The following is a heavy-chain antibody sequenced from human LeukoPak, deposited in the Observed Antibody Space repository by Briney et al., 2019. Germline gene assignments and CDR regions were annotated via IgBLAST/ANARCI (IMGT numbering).Heavy chain of an antibody. Sequence: GGSLRLSCAASGFTFSSYAMDWVRQAPGKGLEWVAVISYDGSEKYYADSVKGRFTISRDNSKNTLYLQMNSLRAEDTAVYYCASLVVTAPLLDYWGQGTLVTVSS. D-gene: IGHD2-21*02. J-gene: IGHJ4*02. CDR3: ASLVVTAPLLDY. CDR1: GFTFSSYA. CDR2: ISYDGSEK. V-gene: IGHV3-30*04.